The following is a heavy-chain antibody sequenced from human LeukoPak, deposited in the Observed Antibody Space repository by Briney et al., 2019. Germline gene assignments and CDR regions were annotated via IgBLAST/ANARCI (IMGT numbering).Heavy chain of an antibody. D-gene: IGHD3-22*01. Sequence: SETLSLTCTVSGGSISSDSYFWAWIRQPPGKGLEWIGEINHGESTNYNPSLKSRATLSVDTSKNQFSLKLTSVTAADTAVYYCARGRTYYYDTSGYYPSIYYGMDVWGQGTTVIVSS. CDR1: GGSISSDSYF. J-gene: IGHJ6*02. CDR2: INHGEST. CDR3: ARGRTYYYDTSGYYPSIYYGMDV. V-gene: IGHV4-39*07.